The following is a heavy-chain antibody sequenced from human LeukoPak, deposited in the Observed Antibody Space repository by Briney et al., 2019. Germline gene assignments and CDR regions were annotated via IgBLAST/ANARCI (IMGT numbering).Heavy chain of an antibody. CDR3: AKDGAALVYFDY. CDR2: ISYEGSNK. V-gene: IGHV3-30*18. D-gene: IGHD2-15*01. J-gene: IGHJ4*02. Sequence: TGGSLRLSCAASGFTFSSYGMHWVRQAPGKGLEWVAVISYEGSNKYYADSVKGRFTISRDNSKNTLYLQMNSLRAEDTAVYYCAKDGAALVYFDYCGQGTLVTVSS. CDR1: GFTFSSYG.